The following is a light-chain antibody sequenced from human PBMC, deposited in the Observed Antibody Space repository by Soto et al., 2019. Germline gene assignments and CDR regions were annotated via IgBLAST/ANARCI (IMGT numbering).Light chain of an antibody. CDR2: DAS. J-gene: IGKJ1*01. CDR1: QSIGSS. Sequence: EIVLTQSPATLSLSPGERATLSCRASQSIGSSLAWYQQKPGQAPRLLIYDASTRATGFPARFSGSGSGTDFTLTSGSLEPEDCAVYYCQQRSEWPRTFGQGTKVEIK. CDR3: QQRSEWPRT. V-gene: IGKV3-11*01.